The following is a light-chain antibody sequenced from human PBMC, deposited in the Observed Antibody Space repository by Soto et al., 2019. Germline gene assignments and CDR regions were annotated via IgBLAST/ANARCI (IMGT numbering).Light chain of an antibody. CDR2: SAS. CDR3: QQGNSFPLT. V-gene: IGKV1-12*01. Sequence: DIQMTQSPSSVSASVGDRVTITCRASQHISSWLAWYQHKPGKAPKLLIYSASSLQSGVPSRFSGSRSETDFTLSISSLQPEGSATYYCQQGNSFPLTFGGGTKVEI. J-gene: IGKJ4*01. CDR1: QHISSW.